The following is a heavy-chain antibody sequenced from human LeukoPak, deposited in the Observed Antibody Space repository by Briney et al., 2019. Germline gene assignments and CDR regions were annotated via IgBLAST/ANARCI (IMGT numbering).Heavy chain of an antibody. J-gene: IGHJ6*03. V-gene: IGHV4-39*01. CDR1: GGSISSSSYY. D-gene: IGHD3-22*01. CDR3: ARLYYDSSGYSYYYYYYYMDV. Sequence: SETLSLTCTVSGGSISSSSYYWGWIRQPPGKGLEWIGSIYYSGSTYYNPSLKSRVTISVDTSKNQFSLKLSSVTAADTAVYYCARLYYDSSGYSYYYYYYYMDVWGKGTTVTISS. CDR2: IYYSGST.